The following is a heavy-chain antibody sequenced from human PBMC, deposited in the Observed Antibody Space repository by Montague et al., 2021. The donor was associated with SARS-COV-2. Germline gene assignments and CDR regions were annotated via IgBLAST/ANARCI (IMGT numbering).Heavy chain of an antibody. CDR1: GGSVSSSGYY. D-gene: IGHD2-15*01. Sequence: SETLSLTCTVSGGSVSSSGYYWGWIRQPPGKGLEWIGSIYFSGSSYYNPSLKSRVSISVDTSKNQFSLRLSSVTSADTAVYYCAGHRWGGLVVASPNWFDPWGQGTLVTVSS. CDR2: IYFSGSS. V-gene: IGHV4-39*01. CDR3: AGHRWGGLVVASPNWFDP. J-gene: IGHJ5*02.